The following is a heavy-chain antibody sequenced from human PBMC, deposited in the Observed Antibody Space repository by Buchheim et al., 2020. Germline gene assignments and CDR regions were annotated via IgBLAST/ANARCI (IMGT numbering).Heavy chain of an antibody. CDR2: IYTSGST. Sequence: QVQLQESGPGLVKPSETLSLTCTVSGGSISSYYWSWIRQPAGKGMEWIGRIYTSGSTNYNPSLKSRVTMSVDTSKNQFSLKLSSVTAADTAVYYCARVPIVGATTLRGYYYYGMDVWGQGTT. V-gene: IGHV4-4*07. CDR3: ARVPIVGATTLRGYYYYGMDV. CDR1: GGSISSYY. J-gene: IGHJ6*02. D-gene: IGHD1-26*01.